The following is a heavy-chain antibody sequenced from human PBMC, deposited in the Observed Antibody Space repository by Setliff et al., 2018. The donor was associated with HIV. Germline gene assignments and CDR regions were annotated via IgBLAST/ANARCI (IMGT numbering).Heavy chain of an antibody. Sequence: PSETLSLTCTVYGGSLTNHYWTWIRQPPGRGLEWIGEITDTGHTNYNSSLQSRATISLDTPRKQFSLKLTSVTASDAAVYYCARAPSCIGGNCILYYYYYSGLDAWGQGTTVTVSS. D-gene: IGHD2-15*01. J-gene: IGHJ6*02. CDR2: ITDTGHT. V-gene: IGHV4-34*01. CDR1: GGSLTNHY. CDR3: ARAPSCIGGNCILYYYYYSGLDA.